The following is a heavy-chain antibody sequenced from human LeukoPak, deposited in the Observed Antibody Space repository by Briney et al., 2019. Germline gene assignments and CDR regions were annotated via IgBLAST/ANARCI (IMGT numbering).Heavy chain of an antibody. V-gene: IGHV4-4*02. Sequence: SRTLSLTCAVSGCSISNSNWWSWVRQPPGKGLEWIGEIYHSGSTNYNPPLKSRVTISVDNAKNQFSLKLSHVTAADTAVYYCARAHEYGDYVSLVRYYYGMEVWGHGTTVTVSS. J-gene: IGHJ6*02. CDR1: GCSISNSNW. D-gene: IGHD4-17*01. CDR3: ARAHEYGDYVSLVRYYYGMEV. CDR2: IYHSGST.